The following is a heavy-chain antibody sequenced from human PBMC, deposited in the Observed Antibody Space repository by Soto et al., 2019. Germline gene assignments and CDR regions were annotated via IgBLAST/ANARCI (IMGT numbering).Heavy chain of an antibody. J-gene: IGHJ3*02. CDR3: AREGGSYSSAHAFDI. D-gene: IGHD6-25*01. Sequence: KTSETLSLTCSVSGGSINSDDSFWGWVRQSPGKGLEWIGEINHSGSTNYNPSLKSRVTISVDTFKNQFSLKLSSVTAADTAVYYCAREGGSYSSAHAFDIWGQGTMVTVSS. CDR2: INHSGST. CDR1: GGSINSDDSF. V-gene: IGHV4-39*07.